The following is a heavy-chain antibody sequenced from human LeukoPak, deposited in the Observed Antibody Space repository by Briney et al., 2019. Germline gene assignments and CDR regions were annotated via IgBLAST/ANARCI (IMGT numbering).Heavy chain of an antibody. V-gene: IGHV1-18*04. CDR1: GYTFTGYY. D-gene: IGHD2-15*01. Sequence: ASVKVSXKASGYTFTGYYMHWVRQAPGQGLEWMGWISAYNGNTNYAQKLQGRVTMTTDTSTSTAYMELRSLRSDDTAVYYCARDRIGYPGYWGQGTLVTVSS. CDR3: ARDRIGYPGY. J-gene: IGHJ4*02. CDR2: ISAYNGNT.